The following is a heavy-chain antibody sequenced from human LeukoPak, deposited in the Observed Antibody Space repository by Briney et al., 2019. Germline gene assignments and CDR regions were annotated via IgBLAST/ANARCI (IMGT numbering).Heavy chain of an antibody. J-gene: IGHJ6*03. Sequence: SVKVSCKASRGTFSSYAISWVRQAPGQGLEWMGRIIPIFGTANYAQKFQGRVTITTDESTSTAYMELSSLRSEDTAVYYCARDAGKAYYYYYYMDVWGKGTTVTVSS. CDR1: RGTFSSYA. CDR3: ARDAGKAYYYYYYMDV. CDR2: IIPIFGTA. V-gene: IGHV1-69*05. D-gene: IGHD6-13*01.